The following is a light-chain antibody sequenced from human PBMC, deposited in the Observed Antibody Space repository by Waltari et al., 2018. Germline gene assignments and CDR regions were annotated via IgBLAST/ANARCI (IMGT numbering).Light chain of an antibody. V-gene: IGLV4-69*02. CDR3: QTWDTDPHVV. J-gene: IGLJ2*01. Sequence: QLVLTQPPAVSASLGASVTLTCTFTSGHSLYAIAWPQQHPQTSPRFFLKTNTDGRNSRGDGIPDRFSSSGCGTECSLIISGLQAEDEADYCCQTWDTDPHVVFGGGTRLTV. CDR2: TNTDGRN. CDR1: SGHSLYA.